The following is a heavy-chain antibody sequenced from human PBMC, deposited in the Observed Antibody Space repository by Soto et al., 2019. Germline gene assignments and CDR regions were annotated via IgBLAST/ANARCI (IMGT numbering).Heavy chain of an antibody. CDR1: GGSFSGYY. CDR3: ARGPMYYYDSSGYYPLDP. J-gene: IGHJ5*02. V-gene: IGHV4-34*01. Sequence: SETISLTCAVYGGSFSGYYLSWIRQPPGKGLEWIGEINHSGSTNYNPSLKSRVTISVDTSKNQFSLKLSSVTAADTAVYYCARGPMYYYDSSGYYPLDPWGQGTLVTVSS. D-gene: IGHD3-22*01. CDR2: INHSGST.